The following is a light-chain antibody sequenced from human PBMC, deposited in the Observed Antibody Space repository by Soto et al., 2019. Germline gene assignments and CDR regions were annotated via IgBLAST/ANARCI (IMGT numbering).Light chain of an antibody. CDR1: GGSIASGY. CDR3: QSYHSGYPYV. V-gene: IGLV6-57*03. CDR2: EDN. Sequence: NFMLTQPHSVSESPGKTVTISCTRSGGSIASGYVQWYRQRPGSAPTTVIYEDNQRPSGVPDRFSGSIDSSSNSTSLTISGLQTEDEADYYCQSYHSGYPYVFGNGTKLTVL. J-gene: IGLJ1*01.